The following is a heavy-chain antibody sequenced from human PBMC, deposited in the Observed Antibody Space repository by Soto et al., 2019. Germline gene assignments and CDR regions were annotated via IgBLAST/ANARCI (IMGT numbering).Heavy chain of an antibody. CDR2: ISDNGATT. CDR3: AKQCIVGAPEDI. V-gene: IGHV3-23*01. D-gene: IGHD1-26*01. CDR1: GFTFTNYA. Sequence: EVQLLESGGGLVQPGGSLRLSCAASGFTFTNYAMSWVRQTPGKGLQWVSAISDNGATTYYADSVKGRFTISRDNSKNTLYLQMNSLRGEDTAVYHCAKQCIVGAPEDIWGQGTMVTVSS. J-gene: IGHJ3*02.